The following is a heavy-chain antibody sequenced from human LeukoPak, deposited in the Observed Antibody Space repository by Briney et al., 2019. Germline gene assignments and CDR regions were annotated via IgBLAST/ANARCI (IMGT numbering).Heavy chain of an antibody. D-gene: IGHD4-17*01. CDR2: ISSSSSTI. CDR3: ARDVGYGDETDY. Sequence: GTLSLTCAVSVGSISSGNWWSWVRQSPGKGLEWVSYISSSSSTIYYADSVKGRFTISRDNAKNSLYLQMNSLRDEDTAVYYCARDVGYGDETDYWGQGTLVTVSS. CDR1: VGSISSGN. J-gene: IGHJ4*02. V-gene: IGHV3-48*02.